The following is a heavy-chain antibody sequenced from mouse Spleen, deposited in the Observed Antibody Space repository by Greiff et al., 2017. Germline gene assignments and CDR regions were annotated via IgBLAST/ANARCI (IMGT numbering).Heavy chain of an antibody. CDR3: ARGGRDWYFDV. V-gene: IGHV14-3*02. CDR2: IDPANGNT. D-gene: IGHD3-3*01. Sequence: EVQVVESGAELVKPGASVKLSCTASGFNIKDTYMHWVKQRPEQGLEWIGRIDPANGNTKYDPKFQGKATITADTSSNTAYLQLSSLTSEDTAVYYCARGGRDWYFDVWGAGTTVTVSS. CDR1: GFNIKDTY. J-gene: IGHJ1*01.